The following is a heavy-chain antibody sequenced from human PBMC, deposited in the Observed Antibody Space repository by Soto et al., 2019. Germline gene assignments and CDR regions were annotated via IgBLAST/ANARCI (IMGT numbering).Heavy chain of an antibody. V-gene: IGHV3-48*02. CDR3: ARGTKGGSPPL. Sequence: EVQLVESGGGLAQPGGSLRLSCVGSGFTFSNHSMNWVRQAPGKGLEWVSYISSSGSTIYYADSVKGRITISRDNAKNTLYLRMNSLRDEDAAVYYCARGTKGGSPPLWGQGTLVTVSS. D-gene: IGHD1-7*01. J-gene: IGHJ4*02. CDR1: GFTFSNHS. CDR2: ISSSGSTI.